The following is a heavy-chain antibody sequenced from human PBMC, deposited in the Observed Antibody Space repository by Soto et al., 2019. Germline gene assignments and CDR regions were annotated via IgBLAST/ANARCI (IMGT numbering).Heavy chain of an antibody. Sequence: ASVKVSCKASGYTFTGYYMHWVRQAPGQGXEWMGWINPNSGGTNYAQKFQGWVTMTRDTSISTAYMELSRLRSDDTAVYYCARSAGDDFWSGYYYYYYYGMDVWGQGTTVTVSS. V-gene: IGHV1-2*04. CDR1: GYTFTGYY. D-gene: IGHD3-3*01. CDR3: ARSAGDDFWSGYYYYYYYGMDV. J-gene: IGHJ6*02. CDR2: INPNSGGT.